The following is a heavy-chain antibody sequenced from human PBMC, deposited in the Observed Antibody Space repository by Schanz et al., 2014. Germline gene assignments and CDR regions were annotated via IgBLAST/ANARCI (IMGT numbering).Heavy chain of an antibody. V-gene: IGHV3-48*03. J-gene: IGHJ4*02. CDR2: ISGSATTI. D-gene: IGHD1-26*01. Sequence: VQLVESGGGVVQPGRSLTLSCAASGFPFSSHGMHWVRQAPGKGLEWVSYISGSATTIYYADSVKGRFTISRDNAKNSLYLQMHSLRPEDTAVYYCARRRWDTLYVGYYFDYWGQGTLVTVSS. CDR3: ARRRWDTLYVGYYFDY. CDR1: GFPFSSHG.